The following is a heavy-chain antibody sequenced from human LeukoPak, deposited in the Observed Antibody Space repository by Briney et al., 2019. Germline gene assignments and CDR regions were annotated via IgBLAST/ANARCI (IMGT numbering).Heavy chain of an antibody. CDR1: GGTFSSYT. D-gene: IGHD6-13*01. J-gene: IGHJ4*02. Sequence: SVKVSCKASGGTFSSYTISWVRQAPGQGLEWMGRIIPILGIANYAQKFQGRVTITADKSTSTAYMELSSLRSEDTAAYYCARDKIAAAGNFDYWGQGTLVTVSS. CDR2: IIPILGIA. CDR3: ARDKIAAAGNFDY. V-gene: IGHV1-69*04.